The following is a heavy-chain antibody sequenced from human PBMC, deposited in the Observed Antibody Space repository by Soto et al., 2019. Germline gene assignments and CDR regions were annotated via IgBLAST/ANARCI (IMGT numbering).Heavy chain of an antibody. CDR2: IYYSGST. D-gene: IGHD5-12*01. J-gene: IGHJ4*02. CDR1: GGSISSYY. CDR3: ARHKVKYSGYDWPYYFDY. V-gene: IGHV4-59*08. Sequence: SETLSLTCTVSGGSISSYYWSWIRQPPGKGLEWIGYIYYSGSTNYNPSLKSRVTISVDTSKNQFSLKLSSVTAADTALYYCARHKVKYSGYDWPYYFDYWGQGTLVTVSS.